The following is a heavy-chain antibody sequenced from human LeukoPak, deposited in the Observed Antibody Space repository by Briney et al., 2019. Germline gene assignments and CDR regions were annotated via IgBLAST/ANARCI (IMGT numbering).Heavy chain of an antibody. CDR3: ATLGYCSSTSCYVGLDYYYYMDV. CDR1: GYTLTELS. Sequence: ASVKVSCKVSGYTLTELSMHWVRQAPGKGLEWMGGFDPEDGETIYAQKFQGRVTMTEDTSTDTAYMELSRLRSDDTAVYYCATLGYCSSTSCYVGLDYYYYMDVWGKGTTVTVSS. D-gene: IGHD2-2*01. J-gene: IGHJ6*03. CDR2: FDPEDGET. V-gene: IGHV1-24*01.